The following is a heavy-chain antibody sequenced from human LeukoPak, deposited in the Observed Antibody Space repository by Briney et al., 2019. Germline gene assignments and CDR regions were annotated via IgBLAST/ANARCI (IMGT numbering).Heavy chain of an antibody. D-gene: IGHD5-12*01. V-gene: IGHV4-4*07. CDR2: IYTSGST. CDR3: ATWIAVSNAFDV. J-gene: IGHJ3*01. Sequence: GSLRLSCAASGFTFSSYWMSWIRQPAGKGLEWIGRIYTSGSTNYNPSLKSRVTVSVDTSKNQFSLKLSSVTAADTAVYYCATWIAVSNAFDVWGQGTMVTVSS. CDR1: GFTFSSYW.